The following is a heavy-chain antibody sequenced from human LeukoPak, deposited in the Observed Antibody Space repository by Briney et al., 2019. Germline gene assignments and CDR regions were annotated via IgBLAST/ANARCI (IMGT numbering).Heavy chain of an antibody. Sequence: PGGSLRLSCAASGFTFDYIWMSWVRQAPGKGLEWVGGIKSKTDGKTTDYAAAVKGRFTLSIDDSKNTLYLQMNSLKIEDTAVYYCTRVRPYDSGCFDCWGQGTLVTVSS. J-gene: IGHJ4*02. D-gene: IGHD6-19*01. CDR3: TRVRPYDSGCFDC. V-gene: IGHV3-15*01. CDR2: IKSKTDGKTT. CDR1: GFTFDYIW.